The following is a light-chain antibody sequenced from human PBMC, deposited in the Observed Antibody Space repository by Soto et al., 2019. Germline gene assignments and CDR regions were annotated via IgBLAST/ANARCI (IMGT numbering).Light chain of an antibody. CDR2: GAS. CDR3: QQYGSSPT. V-gene: IGKV3-20*01. CDR1: QSVSSSY. Sequence: EIVLTQSPGTLSLSPGERATLSCRASQSVSSSYLAWYQQKPGQAPRLLIYGASSRATGIPDRFSGSGAGTDFPLPISRLEPEDFAVYYCQQYGSSPTFGQGTKVEI. J-gene: IGKJ1*01.